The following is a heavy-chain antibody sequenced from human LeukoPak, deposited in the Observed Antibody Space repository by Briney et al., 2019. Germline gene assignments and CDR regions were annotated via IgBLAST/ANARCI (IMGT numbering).Heavy chain of an antibody. CDR2: IYYSGST. CDR3: ARAGEYSSSSVDY. D-gene: IGHD6-6*01. Sequence: SETLSLTCTVSGGSISSYYWSWIRQPPGKGLEWIGYIYYSGSTNYNPSLKSRVTISVDTSKNQFSLKLSSVTAADTAVYYCARAGEYSSSSVDYWGQGTLVTVSS. CDR1: GGSISSYY. J-gene: IGHJ4*02. V-gene: IGHV4-59*08.